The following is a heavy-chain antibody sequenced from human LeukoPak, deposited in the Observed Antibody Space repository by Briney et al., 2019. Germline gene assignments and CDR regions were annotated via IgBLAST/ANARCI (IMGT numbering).Heavy chain of an antibody. D-gene: IGHD5-12*01. CDR3: ARDIVATNFDY. V-gene: IGHV3-66*01. Sequence: SGGSLRLSCAASGFTDRSNHVIWVRQAPGKGLVWVAVIYSGGSTYHADSVKGRFTISRDNSKNTLYLQMNSLRAEDTAVYYCARDIVATNFDYWGQGTLVTVSS. CDR1: GFTDRSNH. CDR2: IYSGGST. J-gene: IGHJ4*02.